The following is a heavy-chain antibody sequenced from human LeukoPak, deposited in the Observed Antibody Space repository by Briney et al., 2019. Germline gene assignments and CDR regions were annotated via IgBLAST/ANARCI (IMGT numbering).Heavy chain of an antibody. Sequence: PGGSLRLSCAASGYTFSSYSMNWVRQAPGKGLEWVSSISSSSSYIYCADSVKGRFTISRDNAKNSLYLQMNCLRAEDTAVYYCASGYSYCEKTYYDYGMDVWGQGTTVTVSS. D-gene: IGHD5-18*01. CDR1: GYTFSSYS. V-gene: IGHV3-21*01. J-gene: IGHJ6*02. CDR2: ISSSSSYI. CDR3: ASGYSYCEKTYYDYGMDV.